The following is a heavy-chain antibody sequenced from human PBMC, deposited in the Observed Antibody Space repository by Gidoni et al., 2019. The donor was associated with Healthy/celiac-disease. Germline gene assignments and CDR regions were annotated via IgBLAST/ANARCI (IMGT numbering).Heavy chain of an antibody. CDR3: AKDRAQGRGSYYD. V-gene: IGHV3-23*01. CDR2: ISGSGGST. J-gene: IGHJ4*02. Sequence: EVQLLESGGGLVQPGGSLRLSCAASGSPFSSYAMSWVRQAPGKGLEWVSAISGSGGSTYYADSVKGRFTISRDNSKNTLYLQMNSLRAEDTAVYYCAKDRAQGRGSYYDWGQGTLVTVSS. CDR1: GSPFSSYA. D-gene: IGHD1-26*01.